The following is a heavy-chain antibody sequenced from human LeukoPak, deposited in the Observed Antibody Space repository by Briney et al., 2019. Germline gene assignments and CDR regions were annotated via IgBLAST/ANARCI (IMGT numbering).Heavy chain of an antibody. CDR1: GFTFSNHA. CDR3: AKGGASSPYTYIDV. CDR2: IGDSGGST. J-gene: IGHJ6*04. V-gene: IGHV3-23*01. D-gene: IGHD6-6*01. Sequence: GGSLRLSCAASGFTFSNHAMSWVRQAPGKGLEWVSVIGDSGGSTYYADSVKGRFTISRDNSKNTLYLQMNSLRADDTAEYHCAKGGASSPYTYIDVWGKGTTVIVSS.